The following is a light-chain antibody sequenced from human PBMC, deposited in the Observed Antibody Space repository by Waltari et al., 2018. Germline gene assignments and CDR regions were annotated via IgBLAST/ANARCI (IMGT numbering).Light chain of an antibody. CDR2: SNN. J-gene: IGLJ1*01. CDR1: SSNIGSTT. V-gene: IGLV1-44*01. CDR3: AAWDDSLNAHYV. Sequence: QSVLTQPPSASGTPGQRVTIPCSGSSSNIGSTTVNWYQQLPGTAPKLLIYSNNQRPSGVPDRFSGSKSGTSASLAISGLQSEDEADYYCAAWDDSLNAHYVFGTGTKVTVL.